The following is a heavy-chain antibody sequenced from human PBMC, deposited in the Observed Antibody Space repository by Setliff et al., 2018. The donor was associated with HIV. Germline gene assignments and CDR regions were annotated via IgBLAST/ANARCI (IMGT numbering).Heavy chain of an antibody. D-gene: IGHD2-15*01. CDR2: IYYSGST. Sequence: SETLSLTCTVSGGSISSYYWSWIRQPPGKGLEWIGYIYYSGSTNYNPALKSRVTISVDTSKNQFSLKLSSVTAADTAVYYCARGGGGKPFDYWGQGRLVTVSS. CDR3: ARGGGGKPFDY. CDR1: GGSISSYY. J-gene: IGHJ4*02. V-gene: IGHV4-59*08.